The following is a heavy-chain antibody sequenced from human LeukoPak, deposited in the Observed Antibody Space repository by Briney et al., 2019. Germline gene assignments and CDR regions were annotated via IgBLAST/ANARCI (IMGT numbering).Heavy chain of an antibody. CDR1: GYTFTSYD. J-gene: IGHJ6*03. V-gene: IGHV1-8*03. Sequence: GASVKLSCKASGYTFTSYDINWVREATGQGLEWMGWMNPNSGNTGYAQKFQGRVTITRNTSISTAYMELSSLRSEDTAVYYCARTRGPSVGYNPRDSSYYFYYYMDVWGKGTTVTVSS. D-gene: IGHD5-24*01. CDR3: ARTRGPSVGYNPRDSSYYFYYYMDV. CDR2: MNPNSGNT.